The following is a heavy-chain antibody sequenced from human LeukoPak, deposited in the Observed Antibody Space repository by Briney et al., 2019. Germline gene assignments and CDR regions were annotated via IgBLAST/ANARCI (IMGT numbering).Heavy chain of an antibody. J-gene: IGHJ4*02. CDR2: ISYDGSNK. CDR1: GFTFSSYA. V-gene: IGHV3-30-3*01. Sequence: GGSLRLSCAASGFTFSSYAIHWVRQAPGKGLEWVAVISYDGSNKYYADSVKGRFTISRDNSRNTLYLQMNSLRAEDTAVYYCARETGSAVGSTDFDYWGQGTLVTVSS. CDR3: ARETGSAVGSTDFDY. D-gene: IGHD4-17*01.